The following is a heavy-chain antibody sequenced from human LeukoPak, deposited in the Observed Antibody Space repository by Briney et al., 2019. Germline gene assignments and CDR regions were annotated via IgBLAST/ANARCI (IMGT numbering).Heavy chain of an antibody. CDR3: ARQGYYYYYGMDV. V-gene: IGHV4-34*01. CDR2: INHSGST. J-gene: IGHJ6*02. CDR1: GGSFSGYY. Sequence: SETLSLTCAVYGGSFSGYYWSWIRQPPGKGLEWIGEINHSGSTNYNPSLKSRVTISVDTSKNQFSLKLSSVTAADTAVYYCARQGYYYYYGMDVWGQGTTVTVSS.